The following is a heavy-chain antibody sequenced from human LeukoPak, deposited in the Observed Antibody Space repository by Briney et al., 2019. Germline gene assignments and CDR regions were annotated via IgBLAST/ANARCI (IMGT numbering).Heavy chain of an antibody. Sequence: GGSLSLSCAASGFTFSSYSMNWVRQAPGKGLEWVSSISSSSSYIYYADSVKGRFTISRDNAKNSLYLQMNSLRAEDTAVYYCARDAPSGSGSVFDYWGQGTLVTVSS. J-gene: IGHJ4*02. V-gene: IGHV3-21*01. CDR1: GFTFSSYS. CDR2: ISSSSSYI. D-gene: IGHD3-10*01. CDR3: ARDAPSGSGSVFDY.